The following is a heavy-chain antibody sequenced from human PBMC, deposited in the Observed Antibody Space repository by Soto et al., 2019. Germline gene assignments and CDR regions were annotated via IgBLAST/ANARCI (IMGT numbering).Heavy chain of an antibody. CDR3: ASLSKTGVAFDI. D-gene: IGHD7-27*01. V-gene: IGHV4-39*01. CDR1: GGSISSSRYY. J-gene: IGHJ3*02. Sequence: PXETLSLTFTVSGGSISSSRYYWGWIRQPPGKVLEWIVSIYYSGSTYYNPSLKSRVTISVDTSKNQFSLKLSSVTAADTAVYYCASLSKTGVAFDIWGQGTMVTVSS. CDR2: IYYSGST.